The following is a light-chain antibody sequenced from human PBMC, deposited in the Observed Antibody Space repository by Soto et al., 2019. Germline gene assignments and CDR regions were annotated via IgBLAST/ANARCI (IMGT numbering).Light chain of an antibody. CDR2: AAS. Sequence: DIQMTQSPSSLSASVGDRVIITCRVSQGIRNDLAWYQQKPGKAPKRLIFAASTLPSRGPSRFSGSGSGTDFTLTISSLEPEDFAVYYCLQRSDWPPITFGQGTRLEIK. CDR3: LQRSDWPPIT. CDR1: QGIRND. V-gene: IGKV1-17*01. J-gene: IGKJ5*01.